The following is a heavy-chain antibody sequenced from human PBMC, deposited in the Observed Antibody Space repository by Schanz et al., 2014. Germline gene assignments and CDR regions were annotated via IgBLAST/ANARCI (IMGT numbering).Heavy chain of an antibody. J-gene: IGHJ6*02. D-gene: IGHD6-6*01. V-gene: IGHV3-23*04. CDR2: ISGSGSST. Sequence: EVQLVESGGGLVQPGGSLRLSCATSGFTFSTYAMSWVRQAPGKGLEWVSGISGSGSSTYYADSVKGRFTISRDNAKNTLYLQMNSLRVEDTAEYYCAKNWKGHHITGRPGWSDGMDVWGQGTAVTVSS. CDR3: AKNWKGHHITGRPGWSDGMDV. CDR1: GFTFSTYA.